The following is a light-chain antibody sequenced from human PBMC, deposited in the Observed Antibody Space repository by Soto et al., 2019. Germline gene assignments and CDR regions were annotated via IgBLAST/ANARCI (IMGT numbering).Light chain of an antibody. J-gene: IGKJ1*01. V-gene: IGKV1-5*01. Sequence: DIPMTHSPFPLSASVRDKVTLPYRASQSISSWLAWYQQKPGKAPKLLIFDASSLETGVPSRFSGSGSGTEFTLTISSLQPDDFATYCCQQYNAYLKTFGQGTKVDIK. CDR1: QSISSW. CDR3: QQYNAYLKT. CDR2: DAS.